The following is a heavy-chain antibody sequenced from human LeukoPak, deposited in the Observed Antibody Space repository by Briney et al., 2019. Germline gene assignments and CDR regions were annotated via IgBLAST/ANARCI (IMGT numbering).Heavy chain of an antibody. Sequence: PSQTLSLTCTVSGGSISSGGYFWSWIRQHPRKGLEWIGYIYYSGSTYYNPSLKSRVTISVDTSKNQFSLKLSSVTAADTAVYYCARDTRRWFDPWGQGTLVTVSS. CDR3: ARDTRRWFDP. CDR2: IYYSGST. J-gene: IGHJ5*02. CDR1: GGSISSGGYF. V-gene: IGHV4-31*03.